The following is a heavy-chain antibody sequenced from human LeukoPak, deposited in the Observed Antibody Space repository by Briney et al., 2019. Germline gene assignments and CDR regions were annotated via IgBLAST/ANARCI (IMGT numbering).Heavy chain of an antibody. CDR2: IIPSGNTT. D-gene: IGHD3-3*02. Sequence: GGSLRLSCAASGFTFSSYGMNWVRQAPGKGLEWVSGIIPSGNTTYYADSVRGRFTFTRDNSKNTVYLKMNSLRAEDTAVYYCAKDVGRLQFCCWGQGTPVTV. V-gene: IGHV3-23*01. CDR1: GFTFSSYG. J-gene: IGHJ4*01. CDR3: AKDVGRLQFCC.